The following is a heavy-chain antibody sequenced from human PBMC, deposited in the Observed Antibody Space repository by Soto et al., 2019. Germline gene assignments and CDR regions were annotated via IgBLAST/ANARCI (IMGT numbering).Heavy chain of an antibody. CDR3: VGTRDSLDY. J-gene: IGHJ4*02. CDR1: EITFSNYY. CDR2: IASNGQT. Sequence: GGSLRLSCAASEITFSNYYMNWIRQAPGKGLEWVSSIASNGQTFYTDSEKGRFTISRDNAKNSLYLQMNSLRVEDTALYYCVGTRDSLDYWGQGTLVTVSS. V-gene: IGHV3-21*06. D-gene: IGHD7-27*01.